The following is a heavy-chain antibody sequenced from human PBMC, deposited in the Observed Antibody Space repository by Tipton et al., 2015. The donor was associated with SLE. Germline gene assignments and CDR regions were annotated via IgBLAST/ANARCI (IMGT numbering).Heavy chain of an antibody. CDR2: INDSGKT. V-gene: IGHV4-34*01. Sequence: TLSLTCAVYGGSFSGYYWNWIRQPPGKGLEWIGEINDSGKTNYNPSLKSRATISLDTSKNQFSLKLSSVTAADTAVYYCASESLDYWGQGNMVTVSS. CDR1: GGSFSGYY. J-gene: IGHJ4*02. CDR3: ASESLDY.